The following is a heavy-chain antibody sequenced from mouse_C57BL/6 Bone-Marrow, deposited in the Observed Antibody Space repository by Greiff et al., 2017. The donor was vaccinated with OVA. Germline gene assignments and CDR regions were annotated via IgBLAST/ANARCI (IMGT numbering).Heavy chain of an antibody. D-gene: IGHD2-1*01. J-gene: IGHJ3*01. Sequence: QVQLQQSGAELVKPGASVKLSCKASGYTFTSYWMHWVKQRPGQGLEWIGMIHPNSGSTNYNEKFKSKATLTVDKSSSTAYMQLSSLTSEDSAVYYCAREGPLPCRRASWFAYWGQGTLVTVSA. CDR2: IHPNSGST. CDR3: AREGPLPCRRASWFAY. CDR1: GYTFTSYW. V-gene: IGHV1-64*01.